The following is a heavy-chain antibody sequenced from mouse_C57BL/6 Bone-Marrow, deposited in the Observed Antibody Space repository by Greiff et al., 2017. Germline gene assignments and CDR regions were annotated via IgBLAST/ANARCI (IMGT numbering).Heavy chain of an antibody. CDR1: GYTFTSYG. CDR3: ARGDYGSAWFAY. Sequence: VQLQQSGAELARPGASVKLSCKASGYTFTSYGISWVKQRTGQGLEWIGEIYPRSGNTYYNEKFTGKATLTADKSSSTAYMELRSLTSEDSAVYVCARGDYGSAWFAYWGQGTLVTVSA. D-gene: IGHD1-1*01. CDR2: IYPRSGNT. V-gene: IGHV1-81*01. J-gene: IGHJ3*01.